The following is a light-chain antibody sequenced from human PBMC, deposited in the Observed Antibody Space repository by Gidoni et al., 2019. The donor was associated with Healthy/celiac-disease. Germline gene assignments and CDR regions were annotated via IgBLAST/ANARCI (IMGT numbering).Light chain of an antibody. CDR1: SSDVGSYNL. J-gene: IGLJ2*01. V-gene: IGLV2-23*02. Sequence: QSALTQPASVSGSTGQSITISGTGTSSDVGSYNLVSWYQQHPGKAPKLMIYEVSKRPSGVSNRFSGSKSGNTASLTISGLQAEDEADYYCCSYAGSSTYVVFGGGTKLTVL. CDR2: EVS. CDR3: CSYAGSSTYVV.